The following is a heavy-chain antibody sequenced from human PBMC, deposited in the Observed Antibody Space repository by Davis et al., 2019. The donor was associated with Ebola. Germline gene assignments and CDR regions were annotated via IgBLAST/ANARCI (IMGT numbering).Heavy chain of an antibody. V-gene: IGHV4-34*01. Sequence: PSETLSLTCTVSGGSMTRYHWNWIRQSPGKGLEWIGETNHRGRTNYKSSLQSRVTISADTSNNRVSLRLTSVTAADTAVYFCASFGYTSSATELWGQGTLVSVSS. D-gene: IGHD5-12*01. CDR3: ASFGYTSSATEL. J-gene: IGHJ4*02. CDR1: GGSMTRYH. CDR2: TNHRGRT.